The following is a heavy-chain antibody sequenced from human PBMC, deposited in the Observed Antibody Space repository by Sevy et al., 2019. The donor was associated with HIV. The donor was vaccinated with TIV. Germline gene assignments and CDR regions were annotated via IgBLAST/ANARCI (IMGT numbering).Heavy chain of an antibody. CDR3: AREEMYFDWLLFGWFDP. D-gene: IGHD3-9*01. Sequence: GGSLRLSCAASGFTFSSYEMNWVRQAPGKGLEWVSYISSSGSTIYYADSVKGRFTISRDNAKNSLYLQMNSLRAEDTAVYYCAREEMYFDWLLFGWFDPWGQGTLVTVSS. CDR1: GFTFSSYE. CDR2: ISSSGSTI. V-gene: IGHV3-48*03. J-gene: IGHJ5*02.